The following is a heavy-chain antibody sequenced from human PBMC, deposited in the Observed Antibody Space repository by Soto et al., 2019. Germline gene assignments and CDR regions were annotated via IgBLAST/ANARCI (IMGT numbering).Heavy chain of an antibody. CDR1: GFTFSGSW. CDR3: VRGGGNFDY. D-gene: IGHD3-16*01. J-gene: IGHJ4*02. Sequence: VQLVESGGGLVQPGGSLRLTCAVSGFTFSGSWMSWVRQAPGKGLEWVANVNQDGSDKNYVDSVKGRFTISRDNAKNVLYLQMNSLRVEDAAVYYCVRGGGNFDYWGQGSLVTVSS. V-gene: IGHV3-7*04. CDR2: VNQDGSDK.